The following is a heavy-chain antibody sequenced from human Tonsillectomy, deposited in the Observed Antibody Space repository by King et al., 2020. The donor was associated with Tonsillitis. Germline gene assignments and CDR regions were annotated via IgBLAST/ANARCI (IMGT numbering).Heavy chain of an antibody. J-gene: IGHJ5*02. D-gene: IGHD3-10*01. V-gene: IGHV3-11*01. CDR1: GFTFSDYY. CDR2: ISSSGSTI. CDR3: ARGVSDENWFDP. Sequence: QLVQSGGGLVKPGGSLRLSCAASGFTFSDYYMSWIRQAPGQGREWVSYISSSGSTIYYADSVKSRFTISRDNAKNSLYMQMNSLRAEDTAVYYCARGVSDENWFDPWGQGTLVTVSS.